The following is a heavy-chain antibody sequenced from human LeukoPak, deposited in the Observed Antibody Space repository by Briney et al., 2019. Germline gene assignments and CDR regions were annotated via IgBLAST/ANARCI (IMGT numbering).Heavy chain of an antibody. Sequence: PSETLSLTCTVSGGSISSSSYYWGWIRQPPGKGLEWIGNIYYSGSTYYNPSLKSRVTISVDTSKNQFSLKLSSVTAADTAVYYCASDYYDSSGYYLYYFDYWGQGTLVTVSS. CDR3: ASDYYDSSGYYLYYFDY. CDR2: IYYSGST. J-gene: IGHJ4*02. CDR1: GGSISSSSYY. V-gene: IGHV4-39*01. D-gene: IGHD3-22*01.